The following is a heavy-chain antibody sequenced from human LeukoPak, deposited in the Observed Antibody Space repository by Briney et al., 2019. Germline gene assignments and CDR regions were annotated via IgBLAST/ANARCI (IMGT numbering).Heavy chain of an antibody. J-gene: IGHJ4*02. Sequence: ASVKVSCKASGGTFSSYAISWVRQAPRQGLEWMGGIIPIFGTANYAQKFQGRVTITTDESTSTAYMELRSLRSDDTAIYYCATEEGYCSSTSCYFGSWGQGTLVTVSS. V-gene: IGHV1-69*05. D-gene: IGHD2-2*01. CDR3: ATEEGYCSSTSCYFGS. CDR1: GGTFSSYA. CDR2: IIPIFGTA.